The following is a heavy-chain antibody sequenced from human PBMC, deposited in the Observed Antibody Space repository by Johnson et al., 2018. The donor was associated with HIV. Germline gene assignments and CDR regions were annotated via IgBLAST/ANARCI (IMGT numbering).Heavy chain of an antibody. D-gene: IGHD3-16*01. CDR3: ARAKYGGAFDV. Sequence: QVQLVESGGGVVQPGKSLRLSCAASGFTFSSSAMHWVRQAPGQGLQWVALISYDGSIKYFADSVKGRFTISRDNSRNTLYLQMNSLRAEDTAVYYCARAKYGGAFDVWGQGTMVSVSS. J-gene: IGHJ3*01. V-gene: IGHV3-30*14. CDR2: ISYDGSIK. CDR1: GFTFSSSA.